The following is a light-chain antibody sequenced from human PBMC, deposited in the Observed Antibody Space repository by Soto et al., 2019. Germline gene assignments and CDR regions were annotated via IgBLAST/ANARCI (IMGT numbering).Light chain of an antibody. CDR1: QSIGTN. CDR3: QQFSSYPLT. V-gene: IGKV3-20*01. CDR2: DAS. J-gene: IGKJ4*01. Sequence: EIVLTQSPGTLSLSPGERATLSCRASQSIGTNLAWYQQKPGQAPSLLIYDASSRATGIPDRFSGGGSGTDFTLTISRLEPEDFAVYYCQQFSSYPLTFGGGTKVDIK.